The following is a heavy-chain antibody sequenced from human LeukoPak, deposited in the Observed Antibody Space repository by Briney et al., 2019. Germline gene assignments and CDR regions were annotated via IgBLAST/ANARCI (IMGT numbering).Heavy chain of an antibody. V-gene: IGHV3-30-3*01. CDR1: GFTFSSYA. D-gene: IGHD4-17*01. CDR2: ISYDGSNK. Sequence: GRSLRLSCAASGFTFSSYAMHWVRQAPGKGLEWVAVISYDGSNKYYADSVKGRFTISRDNSKNTLYLQMNSLRAEDTAVYYCASNLRDFGYWGQGTLVTVSS. J-gene: IGHJ4*02. CDR3: ASNLRDFGY.